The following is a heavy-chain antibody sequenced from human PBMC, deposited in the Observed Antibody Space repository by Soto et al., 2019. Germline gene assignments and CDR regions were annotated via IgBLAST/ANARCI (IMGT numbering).Heavy chain of an antibody. J-gene: IGHJ4*02. D-gene: IGHD5-18*01. CDR3: ARSGYNYGTDH. V-gene: IGHV4-59*01. CDR1: GGSISSYY. CDR2: IYYSGST. Sequence: SLTCTVSGGSISSYYWSWIRQPPGKGLEWIGYIYYSGSTNYNPSLKSRVTISVDTSKNQFSLKLSSVTAADPAVYYCARSGYNYGTDHWGQGSLVTVSS.